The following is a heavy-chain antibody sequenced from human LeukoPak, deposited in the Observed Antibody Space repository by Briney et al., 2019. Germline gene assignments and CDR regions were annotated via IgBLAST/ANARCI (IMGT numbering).Heavy chain of an antibody. J-gene: IGHJ6*03. CDR3: ARLYTPRWQSPFDWEHSREENYIDV. V-gene: IGHV3-11*04. CDR1: GFAFSDYY. CDR2: ISSSGSTI. Sequence: KPGGSLRLSCGASGFAFSDYYMSWIRQAPGKGLEWVSYISSSGSTIYYADSVKGRFTISRDNAKNSLYLQMNSLRAEDTAVYYCARLYTPRWQSPFDWEHSREENYIDVWGKGTTVTISS. D-gene: IGHD3-9*01.